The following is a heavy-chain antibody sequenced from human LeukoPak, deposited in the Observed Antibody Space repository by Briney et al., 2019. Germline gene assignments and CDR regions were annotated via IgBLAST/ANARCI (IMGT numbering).Heavy chain of an antibody. CDR2: IIPIFGTA. D-gene: IGHD3-22*01. V-gene: IGHV1-69*13. CDR3: AMSDYDSSGMYYFDY. CDR1: GGTFSSYA. J-gene: IGHJ4*02. Sequence: ASVKVSCKASGGTFSSYAISWVRQAPGQGLEWMGGIIPIFGTANYAQKFQGRVTITADESTSTAYMELSSLRSEDTAVYYCAMSDYDSSGMYYFDYWGQGTLVTVSS.